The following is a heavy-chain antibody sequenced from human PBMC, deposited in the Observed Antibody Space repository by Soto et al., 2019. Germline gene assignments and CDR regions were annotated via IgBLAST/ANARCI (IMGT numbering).Heavy chain of an antibody. CDR3: ARDRPVVPAAIGAFDI. CDR1: GFTFSSYA. CDR2: ISYDGSNK. D-gene: IGHD2-2*01. V-gene: IGHV3-30-3*01. Sequence: GGSLRLSCAASGFTFSSYAMHWVRQAPGKGLEWVAVISYDGSNKYYADSVKGRFTISRDNSKNTLYLQMNSLRAEDTAVYYCARDRPVVPAAIGAFDIWGQGTMVTVSS. J-gene: IGHJ3*02.